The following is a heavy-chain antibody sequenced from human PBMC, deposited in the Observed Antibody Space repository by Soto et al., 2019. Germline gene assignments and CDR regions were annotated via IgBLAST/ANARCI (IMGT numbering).Heavy chain of an antibody. CDR1: GFTFRKNW. CDR3: ARGRWLWALDC. CDR2: IISEGSST. Sequence: EVQLVESGGGLVNLGGSLSLSVEALGFTFRKNWLPWVRQAPGRGLVWFSRIISEGSSTSNAASVKARFASARDNAKNTLYLQMNSLRAEDTAVYFCARGRWLWALDCWGQGTLVTVSS. D-gene: IGHD5-18*01. J-gene: IGHJ4*02. V-gene: IGHV3-74*01.